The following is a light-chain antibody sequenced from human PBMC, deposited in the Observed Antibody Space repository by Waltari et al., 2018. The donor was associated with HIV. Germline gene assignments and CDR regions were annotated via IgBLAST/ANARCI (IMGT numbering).Light chain of an antibody. Sequence: QSALTQPASVSGSPGQSITISCTGPSSDVGSYNLVSWYQQYPGKAPKLMIYEVSKRPSGVSNRFSGSKSGNTASLTISGLQAEDEADYYCCSYAATSTFVFGTGTKVTVL. CDR2: EVS. CDR1: SSDVGSYNL. CDR3: CSYAATSTFV. J-gene: IGLJ1*01. V-gene: IGLV2-23*02.